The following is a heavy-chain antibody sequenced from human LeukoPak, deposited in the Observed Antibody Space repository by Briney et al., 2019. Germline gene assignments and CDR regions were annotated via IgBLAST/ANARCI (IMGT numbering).Heavy chain of an antibody. V-gene: IGHV1-2*02. CDR2: INPNSGGT. D-gene: IGHD3-22*01. J-gene: IGHJ4*02. Sequence: VASVKVSCKASGYTFTGYYMHWVRQAPGQRLEWMGWINPNSGGTNYAQTFQGRVTMTRDTSISTAYMELSRLRSDDTAVYYGARDYYDSSGYYVYDYWGQGTLVTVSS. CDR3: ARDYYDSSGYYVYDY. CDR1: GYTFTGYY.